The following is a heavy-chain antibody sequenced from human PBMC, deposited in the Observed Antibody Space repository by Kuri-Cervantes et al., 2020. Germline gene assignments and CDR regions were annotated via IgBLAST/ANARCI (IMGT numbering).Heavy chain of an antibody. CDR2: ISYDGSNK. J-gene: IGHJ6*02. D-gene: IGHD2-2*01. V-gene: IGHV3-30-3*01. Sequence: GESLKISCAASGFTLSSYAMHWVRQAPGKGLEWVAVISYDGSNKYYADSVKGRFTISRDNSKNTLYLQMNSLRAEDTAVYYCARDWVGYCSSTSCYLYYYGMDVWGQGTTVTVSS. CDR1: GFTLSSYA. CDR3: ARDWVGYCSSTSCYLYYYGMDV.